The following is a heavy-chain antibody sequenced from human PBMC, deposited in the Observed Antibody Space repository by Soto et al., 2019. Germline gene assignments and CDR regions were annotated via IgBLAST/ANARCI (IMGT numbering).Heavy chain of an antibody. CDR3: AAELGFGKLSVV. CDR2: IIPLFGTT. V-gene: IGHV1-69*01. Sequence: QVQVVQSGVEVRRPGSSVKVSCKASGDTFKNCVISWLQQAPGQGLEWMGGIIPLFGTTDFAQRFQGRLTITTDESTTTAYMELSRLRSEDTATYYCAAELGFGKLSVVWGQGTTVIVSS. J-gene: IGHJ6*02. D-gene: IGHD3-10*01. CDR1: GDTFKNCV.